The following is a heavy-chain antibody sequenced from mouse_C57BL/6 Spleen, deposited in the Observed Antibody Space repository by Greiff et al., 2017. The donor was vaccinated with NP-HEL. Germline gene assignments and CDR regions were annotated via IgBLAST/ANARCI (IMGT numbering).Heavy chain of an antibody. CDR1: GFTFSSYA. Sequence: EVKLVESGEGLVKPGGSLKLSCAASGFTFSSYAMSWVRQTPEKRLEWVAYISSGGDYIYYADTVKGRFTISRDNARNTLYLQMSSLKSEDTAMYYCTSIYYDYDGGAWFAYWGQGTLVTVSA. D-gene: IGHD2-4*01. CDR3: TSIYYDYDGGAWFAY. V-gene: IGHV5-9-1*02. CDR2: ISSGGDYI. J-gene: IGHJ3*01.